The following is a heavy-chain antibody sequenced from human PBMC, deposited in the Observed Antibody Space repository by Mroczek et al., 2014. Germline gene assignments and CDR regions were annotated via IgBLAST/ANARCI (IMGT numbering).Heavy chain of an antibody. CDR1: GFTFSSYA. J-gene: IGHJ4*02. Sequence: QVQLVQSGGGVVQPGRSLRLSCAASGFTFSSYAMHWVRQAPGKGLEWVAVISYDGSNKYYADSVKGRFTISRDNSKNTLYLQMNSLRAEDTAVYYCARDPXPGLGSAITMVQGVITTLDYWGQGTPGHRLL. CDR3: ARDPXPGLGSAITMVQGVITTLDY. D-gene: IGHD3-10*01. CDR2: ISYDGSNK. V-gene: IGHV3-30-3*01.